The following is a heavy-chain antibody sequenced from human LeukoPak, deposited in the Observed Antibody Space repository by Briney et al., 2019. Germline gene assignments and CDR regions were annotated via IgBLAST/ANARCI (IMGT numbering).Heavy chain of an antibody. CDR1: GFTFSNYD. CDR2: ILYDGTNK. V-gene: IGHV3-30*03. CDR3: ARVPGGSVFDL. J-gene: IGHJ2*01. D-gene: IGHD2-15*01. Sequence: PGGSLRLSCAASGFTFSNYDMHWVRQAPGKGLEWVAVILYDGTNKYYADSLRGRFTISRDNSKNTVYLQMNSVSAEDTAVYYCARVPGGSVFDLWGRGTLVTASS.